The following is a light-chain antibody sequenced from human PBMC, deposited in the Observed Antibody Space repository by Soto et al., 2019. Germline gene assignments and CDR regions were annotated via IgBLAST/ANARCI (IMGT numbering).Light chain of an antibody. Sequence: QSALTQPASVSGSLGQSITISCTGTGSDIGSHDLVSWYQHHPGNAPKLIISQGRKRPSGISGRFSGSMSGYTASLTISGLQAEDAADYHCCAYAGANTWVFGGGTKVTVL. CDR3: CAYAGANTWV. J-gene: IGLJ3*02. CDR2: QGR. CDR1: GSDIGSHDL. V-gene: IGLV2-23*01.